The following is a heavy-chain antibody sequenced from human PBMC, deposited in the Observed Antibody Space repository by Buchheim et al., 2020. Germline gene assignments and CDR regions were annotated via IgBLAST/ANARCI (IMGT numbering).Heavy chain of an antibody. D-gene: IGHD2/OR15-2a*01. CDR3: ARICFEGSTYRPCDS. V-gene: IGHV4-30-4*01. CDR1: GGSISSGDSY. CDR2: MFHSGNT. Sequence: QVQLQESGPGLVRPSQTLSLTCTVSGGSISSGDSYWGWIRQPPGKGLEWIGYMFHSGNTDYNPSLESRITMSTDTSKNQFSLKLTSVTAADTAVYYCARICFEGSTYRPCDSWGQGTL. J-gene: IGHJ4*02.